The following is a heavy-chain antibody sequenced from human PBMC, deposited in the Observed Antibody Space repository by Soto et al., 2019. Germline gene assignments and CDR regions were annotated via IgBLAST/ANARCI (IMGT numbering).Heavy chain of an antibody. Sequence: SETLSLTCAVSGGSFSDYSWSWIRQPPGKGLGWIGEINHRGTTNYNPSLRSRVTISVDTSKNEFSLKLRSVTAADTAVYYCAKGGCFIAGRMFWFDPWGQGTLVTVSS. CDR1: GGSFSDYS. J-gene: IGHJ5*02. CDR2: INHRGTT. D-gene: IGHD6-6*01. V-gene: IGHV4-34*01. CDR3: AKGGCFIAGRMFWFDP.